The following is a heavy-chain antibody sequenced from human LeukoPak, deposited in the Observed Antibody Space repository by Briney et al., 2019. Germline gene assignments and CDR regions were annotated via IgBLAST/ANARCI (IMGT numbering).Heavy chain of an antibody. J-gene: IGHJ4*02. CDR2: IYSGGHT. D-gene: IGHD3-10*01. V-gene: IGHV3-53*01. CDR1: GFTVKSNY. Sequence: GGSLRLFCAASGFTVKSNYVSWVPQAPGKGLEWVTLIYSGGHTYYADSVKGRFTISSDNSKNTLYLQMNSLRADDTAVYYCARAGWFGIFDYWGQGTLVTVSS. CDR3: ARAGWFGIFDY.